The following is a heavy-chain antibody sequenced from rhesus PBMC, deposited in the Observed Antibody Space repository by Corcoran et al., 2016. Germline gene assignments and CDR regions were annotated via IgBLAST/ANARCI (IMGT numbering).Heavy chain of an antibody. CDR3: ARVIAAHYGLDS. J-gene: IGHJ6*01. CDR1: GGSISDSYY. D-gene: IGHD6-13*01. Sequence: QVQLQESGPGLVKPSETLSLTCTVSGGSISDSYYWSWLRQPPGKGLEGMGRIYGSGWSTTYNPSHKSRVTISRATSKNQFSLKLSSVTAAGTAVYYCARVIAAHYGLDSWGQGVVVTVSS. V-gene: IGHV4-147*01. CDR2: IYGSGWST.